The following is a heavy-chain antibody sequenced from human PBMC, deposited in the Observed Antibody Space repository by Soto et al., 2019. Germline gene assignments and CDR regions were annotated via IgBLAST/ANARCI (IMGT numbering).Heavy chain of an antibody. D-gene: IGHD3-10*01. J-gene: IGHJ4*02. CDR3: VKEDYYYGSVAPVVDY. Sequence: GGSLRLSCAASGFTFSSYAMSWVRQAPGKGLEWVSAISGSGGSTYYADSVKGRFTISRDNSKNTLYLQMNSLRAEDTAVYYCVKEDYYYGSVAPVVDYWGQGTLVTVSS. CDR2: ISGSGGST. CDR1: GFTFSSYA. V-gene: IGHV3-23*01.